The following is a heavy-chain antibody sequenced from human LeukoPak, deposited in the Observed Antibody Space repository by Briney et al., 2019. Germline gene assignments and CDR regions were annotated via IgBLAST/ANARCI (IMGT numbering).Heavy chain of an antibody. V-gene: IGHV4-34*01. J-gene: IGHJ4*02. D-gene: IGHD3-3*01. CDR2: INHSGST. Sequence: PSETLSLTCAVYGGSFSGYYWSWIRQPPGKGLEWIGEINHSGSTNYNPSLKSRVTISVDTSKNQFSLKLSSVTAADTAVYYCARSNAYDFWSGYYRPGFDYWGQGTLVTVSS. CDR3: ARSNAYDFWSGYYRPGFDY. CDR1: GGSFSGYY.